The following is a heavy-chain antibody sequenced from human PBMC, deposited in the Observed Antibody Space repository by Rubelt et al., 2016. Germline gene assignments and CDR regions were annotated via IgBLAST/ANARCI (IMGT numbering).Heavy chain of an antibody. CDR3: ARRGYSYGHIDY. V-gene: IGHV4-39*07. CDR1: GGSISSSSYY. Sequence: QLQLQESGPGLVKPSETLSLTCTVSGGSISSSSYYWGWIRQPPGKGLEWIGIIYHSGGTYYNPSLKSRVTISVDTSKNQFSLKLSAVTAADTAVYYCARRGYSYGHIDYWGQGTLVTVSS. J-gene: IGHJ4*02. CDR2: IYHSGGT. D-gene: IGHD5-18*01.